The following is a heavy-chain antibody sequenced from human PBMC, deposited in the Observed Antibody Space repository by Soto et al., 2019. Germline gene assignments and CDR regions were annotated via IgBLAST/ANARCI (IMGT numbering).Heavy chain of an antibody. Sequence: PGGSLRLSCAASGFTFSSYGMHWVRQAPGKGLEWVAVISYDGSNKYYADSVKGRFTISRDNSKNTLYLQMNSLRAEDTAVYYCAKDRNWMAGPALNYYYYGMDVWGQGTTVTVSS. V-gene: IGHV3-30*18. CDR2: ISYDGSNK. CDR3: AKDRNWMAGPALNYYYYGMDV. CDR1: GFTFSSYG. D-gene: IGHD1-1*01. J-gene: IGHJ6*02.